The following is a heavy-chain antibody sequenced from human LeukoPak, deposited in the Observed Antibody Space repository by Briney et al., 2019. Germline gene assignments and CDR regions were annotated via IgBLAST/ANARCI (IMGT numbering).Heavy chain of an antibody. J-gene: IGHJ4*02. Sequence: SETLSLTCAVYGGSFSGYYWSWIRQPPGKGLEWIGEINHSGSTNYNTSLKSRVTISVDTSKNQFSLKLSSVTAADTAVYYCDYGDYAVDYWGQGTLVTVSS. V-gene: IGHV4-34*01. D-gene: IGHD4-17*01. CDR1: GGSFSGYY. CDR2: INHSGST. CDR3: DYGDYAVDY.